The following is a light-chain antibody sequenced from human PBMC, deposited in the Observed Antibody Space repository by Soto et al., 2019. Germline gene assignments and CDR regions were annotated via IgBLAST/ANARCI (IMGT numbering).Light chain of an antibody. CDR1: QGIRSW. CDR3: PQAHRVTIT. J-gene: IGKJ5*01. V-gene: IGKV1-12*01. Sequence: DSQMTQSPSSVAASAGDRVTLXXRASQGIRSWLDGDQKKPGTAPHXVRDAASSLQRGGPSMFSGSESVTYFTLTSSSLQPADCAIYFCPQAHRVTITFGQGTRLEIK. CDR2: AAS.